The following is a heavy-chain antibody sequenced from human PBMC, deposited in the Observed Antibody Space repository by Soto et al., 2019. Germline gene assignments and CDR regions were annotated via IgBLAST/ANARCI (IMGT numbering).Heavy chain of an antibody. Sequence: QVQLVQSGAEVQKPGASVKVSCKASGYTFTSYAMHWVRQAPGQRLEWMGWINAGNGNTKYSQKFQGRVTITRDTSASTAYMELSSLRSEDTAVYYCARAGYYYDSSGYPPGADAFDIWGQGTMVTVSS. J-gene: IGHJ3*02. CDR2: INAGNGNT. CDR3: ARAGYYYDSSGYPPGADAFDI. D-gene: IGHD3-22*01. CDR1: GYTFTSYA. V-gene: IGHV1-3*01.